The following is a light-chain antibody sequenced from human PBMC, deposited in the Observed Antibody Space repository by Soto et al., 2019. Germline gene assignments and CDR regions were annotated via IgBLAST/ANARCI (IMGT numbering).Light chain of an antibody. Sequence: QSVLTQPPSASGTPGQRVTISCYGGNSNIGNNTVNWYQQLPGSAPKVVMIKSHLRPSGVPDRFSGSKAGTSASLAISGLQSADEADYYCAAWDDSLDEYVFGTGTKLTVL. J-gene: IGLJ1*01. CDR1: NSNIGNNT. CDR3: AAWDDSLDEYV. V-gene: IGLV1-44*01. CDR2: KSH.